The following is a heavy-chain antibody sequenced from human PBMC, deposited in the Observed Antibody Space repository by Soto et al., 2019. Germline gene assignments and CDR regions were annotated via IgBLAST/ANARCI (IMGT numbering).Heavy chain of an antibody. Sequence: EVHLLESGGGLVQPGGSLRLSCAASGFTFSNYAMNWVRQAPGKGLEWVSIISGSGGTTYYADSVKGRFTISRDNSNNSMYLQMNSPRAEDTAVYYCARTRETSSGTGELRSTFYIWGQATMVTVSS. CDR3: ARTRETSSGTGELRSTFYI. V-gene: IGHV3-23*01. D-gene: IGHD1-26*01. CDR2: ISGSGGTT. J-gene: IGHJ3*02. CDR1: GFTFSNYA.